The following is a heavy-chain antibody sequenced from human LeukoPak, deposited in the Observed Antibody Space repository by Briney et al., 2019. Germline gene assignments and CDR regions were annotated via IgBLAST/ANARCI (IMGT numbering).Heavy chain of an antibody. CDR2: IYYSGST. CDR1: GGSISSSSYY. D-gene: IGHD2-2*01. Sequence: PSETLSLTCTVSGGSISSSSYYWGWIRQPPGKGLEWIGSIYYSGSTYYNPSLKSRVTISVDTSKNQFSLKLSSVTAADTAVYYCAREIVVVPAPEEKYYYYYYGMDVWGQGTTVTVSS. V-gene: IGHV4-39*07. CDR3: AREIVVVPAPEEKYYYYYYGMDV. J-gene: IGHJ6*02.